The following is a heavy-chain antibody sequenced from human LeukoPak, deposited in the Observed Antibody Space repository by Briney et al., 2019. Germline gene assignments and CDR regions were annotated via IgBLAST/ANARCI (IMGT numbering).Heavy chain of an antibody. J-gene: IGHJ5*02. CDR3: AREEVGATNWFDP. CDR2: IYSSGST. CDR1: GGSISSYY. Sequence: SETLSLTCTVSGGSISSYYWSWIRQPPGKRLEWIGCIYSSGSTNYNPSLKSRVTISVATSKNQFSLKLTSVTAADTAVYYCAREEVGATNWFDPWGQGTLVTVSS. D-gene: IGHD1-26*01. V-gene: IGHV4-59*01.